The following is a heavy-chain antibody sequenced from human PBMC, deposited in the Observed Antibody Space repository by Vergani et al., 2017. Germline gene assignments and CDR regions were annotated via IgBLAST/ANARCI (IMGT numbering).Heavy chain of an antibody. CDR3: ASTGCLILRLYL. D-gene: IGHD3/OR15-3a*01. J-gene: IGHJ2*01. V-gene: IGHV4-39*01. CDR1: GGSITSSSYY. Sequence: QLHLQESGPGLVKPSETLSLTCTVSGGSITSSSYYWGWIRQPPGKGLEWIGNIYHSGGAYYNPSLKGRVAISVDTSKNQFSLEETSVTATDTAIYFCASTGCLILRLYLW. CDR2: IYHSGGA.